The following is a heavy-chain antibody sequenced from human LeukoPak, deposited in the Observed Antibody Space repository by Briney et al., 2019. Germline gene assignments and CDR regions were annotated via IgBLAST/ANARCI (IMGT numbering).Heavy chain of an antibody. J-gene: IGHJ4*02. D-gene: IGHD3-22*01. Sequence: KSSETLSLTCAVYGGSFSGYYWSWIRQPPGKGLEWIGEINHSGSTNYNPSLKSRVTISVDTSKNQFSLKLSSVTAADTAVYYCARGLEYYYDSSGRGSRVRYFDYWGQGTLVTVSS. CDR3: ARGLEYYYDSSGRGSRVRYFDY. V-gene: IGHV4-34*01. CDR1: GGSFSGYY. CDR2: INHSGST.